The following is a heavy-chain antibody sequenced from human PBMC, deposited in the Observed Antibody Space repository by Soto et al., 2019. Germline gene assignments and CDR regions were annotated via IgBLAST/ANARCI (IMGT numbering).Heavy chain of an antibody. CDR2: ISYDGSNK. D-gene: IGHD6-19*01. J-gene: IGHJ6*02. V-gene: IGHV3-30-3*01. CDR3: ARDQVYSSGWYRGCMDV. CDR1: GFTFSSYA. Sequence: QVQLVESGGGVVQPGRSLRLSCAASGFTFSSYAMHWVRQAPGKGLEWVAVISYDGSNKYYADSVKGRFTISRDNSKNTLDLQMNSLRAEDTAVYYWARDQVYSSGWYRGCMDVWGQGTTVTVAS.